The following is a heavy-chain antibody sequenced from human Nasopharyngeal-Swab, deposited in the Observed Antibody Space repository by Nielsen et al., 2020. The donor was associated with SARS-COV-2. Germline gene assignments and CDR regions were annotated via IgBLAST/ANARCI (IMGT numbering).Heavy chain of an antibody. D-gene: IGHD2-15*01. CDR2: IYTSGST. J-gene: IGHJ6*02. CDR3: ARDWWGGGMDV. Sequence: WIRQPPGKGLEWIGRIYTSGSTNYNPSLKSRVTISVDTSKNQFSLKLSSVTAADTAVHYCARDWWGGGMDVWGQGTTVTVSS. V-gene: IGHV4-61*02.